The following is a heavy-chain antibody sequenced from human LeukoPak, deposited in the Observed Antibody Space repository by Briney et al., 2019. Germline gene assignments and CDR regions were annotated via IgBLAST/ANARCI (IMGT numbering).Heavy chain of an antibody. V-gene: IGHV4-39*07. CDR2: IRYGVST. J-gene: IGHJ4*02. D-gene: IGHD4-17*01. CDR3: ARGGDYGDLRYFDY. CDR1: GGSISSSYYY. Sequence: PSETLSLTCTVSGGSISSSYYYWGWIRQPPGKGLEWIGNIRYGVSTYYNPSLKSRVTISVDTSKNQFSLKLNSVTAADTAVYYCARGGDYGDLRYFDYWGQGTLVTVSS.